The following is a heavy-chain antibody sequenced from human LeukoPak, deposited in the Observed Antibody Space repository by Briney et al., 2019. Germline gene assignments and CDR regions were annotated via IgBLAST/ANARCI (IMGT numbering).Heavy chain of an antibody. Sequence: SETLSLTCTVSGCSISSCCYYWIRIPQHQGQGLVWIVYIYFSGTTYYNPSLKSRVTISVDTSKNQFSLKLSSVTAADTAVYYCALEWLLSDVLRSNWFDPWGQGTLVTVSS. CDR1: GCSISSCCYY. CDR3: ALEWLLSDVLRSNWFDP. D-gene: IGHD3-3*01. CDR2: IYFSGTT. J-gene: IGHJ5*02. V-gene: IGHV4-31*03.